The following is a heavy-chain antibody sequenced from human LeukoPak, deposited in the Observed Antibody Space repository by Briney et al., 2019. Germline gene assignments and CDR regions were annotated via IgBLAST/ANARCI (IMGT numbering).Heavy chain of an antibody. CDR1: GFTFSNYA. CDR3: PRDSYYRSGSSHWYFDL. V-gene: IGHV3-23*01. D-gene: IGHD3-10*01. CDR2: LSGSGDSS. Sequence: GGSLRLSCAASGFTFSNYAMSWVRQAPGKGLEWVSALSGSGDSSYYADSVKGRFSISRDNSKNSLYLQMNSLRAEDTAVYYHPRDSYYRSGSSHWYFDLCGRGTLVTVSS. J-gene: IGHJ2*01.